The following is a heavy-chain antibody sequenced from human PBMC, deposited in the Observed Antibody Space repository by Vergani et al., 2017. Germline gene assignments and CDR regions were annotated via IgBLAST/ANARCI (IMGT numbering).Heavy chain of an antibody. CDR3: ARHGYGDYDDAFDI. J-gene: IGHJ3*02. V-gene: IGHV4-59*02. CDR1: GGSVSSYY. Sequence: QVKLQESGPGLVKPSETLSLTCTVSGGSVSSYYWSWIRQPPWKGLEWIGYISYSGSTNYNPSLKSRVSIAVDTSKNQFSLKLSSVTAAETAVFYCARHGYGDYDDAFDIWGQGTMVTVSS. CDR2: ISYSGST. D-gene: IGHD4-17*01.